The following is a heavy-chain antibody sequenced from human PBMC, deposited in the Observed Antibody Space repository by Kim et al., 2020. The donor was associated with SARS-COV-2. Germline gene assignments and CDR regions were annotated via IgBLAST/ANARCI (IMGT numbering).Heavy chain of an antibody. D-gene: IGHD1-26*01. J-gene: IGHJ4*02. CDR2: IRSKAKNYAT. Sequence: GGSLRLSCAASGLTLSDSSIHWVRQASGKGLEWVGRIRSKAKNYATLHAASVKGRFTISREDSKNTAYLQMNSLKIDDTALYYCLTRVGAVGLWGQGTLV. CDR1: GLTLSDSS. V-gene: IGHV3-73*01. CDR3: LTRVGAVGL.